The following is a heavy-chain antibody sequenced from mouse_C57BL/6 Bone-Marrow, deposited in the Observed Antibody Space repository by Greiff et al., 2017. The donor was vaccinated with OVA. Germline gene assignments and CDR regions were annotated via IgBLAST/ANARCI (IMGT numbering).Heavy chain of an antibody. D-gene: IGHD2-3*01. J-gene: IGHJ3*01. CDR3: ARGEGLLAWFAY. CDR2: IDPANGNT. CDR1: GFNIKNTY. V-gene: IGHV14-3*01. Sequence: EVQGVESVAELVRPGASVKLSCTASGFNIKNTYMHWVKQRPEQGLEWIGRIDPANGNTKYAPKFQGKATITADTSSNTAYLQLSSLTSEDTAIYYCARGEGLLAWFAYWGQGTLVTVSA.